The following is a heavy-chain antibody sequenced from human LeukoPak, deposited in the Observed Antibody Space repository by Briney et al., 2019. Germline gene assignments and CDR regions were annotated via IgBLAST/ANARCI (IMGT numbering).Heavy chain of an antibody. CDR2: IIPVFGSP. V-gene: IGHV1-69*05. D-gene: IGHD3-10*01. J-gene: IGHJ4*02. CDR3: ARNWGVQYPPHSFFDY. CDR1: GGTFNTYA. Sequence: WASVKVSCTVSGGTFNTYAINWVRQAPGQGLEWMGGIIPVFGSPDYAQKFQDRVTITTDKSTKTVYMELSSLQAEDTAFYYCARNWGVQYPPHSFFDYWGQGTLVTVSS.